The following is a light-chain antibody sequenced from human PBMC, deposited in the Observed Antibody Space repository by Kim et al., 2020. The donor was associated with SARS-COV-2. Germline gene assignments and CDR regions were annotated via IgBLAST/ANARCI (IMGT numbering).Light chain of an antibody. CDR1: SGHSSYA. CDR3: QTWGTGNWV. Sequence: ASAKLTCTRSSGHSSYAIAWHQQQPEKGPRYLMKLNSDGSHSKGDGIPDRFSGSSSGAARYLTISSLQSEDEADYYCQTWGTGNWVFGGGTQLTVL. J-gene: IGLJ3*02. V-gene: IGLV4-69*01. CDR2: LNSDGSH.